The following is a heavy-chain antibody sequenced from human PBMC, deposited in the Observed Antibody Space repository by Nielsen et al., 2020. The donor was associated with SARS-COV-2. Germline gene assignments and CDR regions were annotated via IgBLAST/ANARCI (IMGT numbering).Heavy chain of an antibody. J-gene: IGHJ4*02. V-gene: IGHV3-30-3*02. CDR2: ISYDGSNK. Sequence: SCAASGFTFSSYAMHWVRQAPGKGLEWVAVISYDGSNKYYADSVKGRFTISRDNSKNTLYLQMNSLRAEDTAVYYCAKNGRLHWGQGTLVTVSS. CDR1: GFTFSSYA. D-gene: IGHD1-26*01. CDR3: AKNGRLH.